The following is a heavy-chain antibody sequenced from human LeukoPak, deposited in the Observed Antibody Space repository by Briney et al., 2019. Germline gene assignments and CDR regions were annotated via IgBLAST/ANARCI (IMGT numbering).Heavy chain of an antibody. D-gene: IGHD3-10*01. V-gene: IGHV3-7*01. CDR2: IKQDGSEK. CDR3: ARMGKVRGVIHFDY. J-gene: IGHJ4*02. Sequence: GGSLRLSCAASGFTFSSYWMSWVRQAPGKWLEWVANIKQDGSEKYYVDSVKGRFTISRDNAKNSLYLQMNSLRAEDTAVYYCARMGKVRGVIHFDYWGQGTLVTVSS. CDR1: GFTFSSYW.